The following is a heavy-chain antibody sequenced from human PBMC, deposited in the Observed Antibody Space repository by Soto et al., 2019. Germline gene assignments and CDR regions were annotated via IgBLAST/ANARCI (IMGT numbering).Heavy chain of an antibody. CDR1: GYTFTGYY. V-gene: IGHV1-2*04. D-gene: IGHD6-19*01. Sequence: ASVKVSCKASGYTFTGYYMHWVRQAPGQGLEWMGWINPNSGGTNYAQKFQGWVTISVDTSKSQLSLKLSSVTAADTAVYYCSRERTSSGWPSARDYWGQGTLVTVSS. CDR2: INPNSGGT. CDR3: SRERTSSGWPSARDY. J-gene: IGHJ4*02.